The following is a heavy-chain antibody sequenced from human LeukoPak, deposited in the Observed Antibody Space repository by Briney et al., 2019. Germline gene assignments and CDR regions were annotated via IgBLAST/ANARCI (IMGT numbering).Heavy chain of an antibody. CDR2: IRYDGSNK. Sequence: GGSLRLSCAASGFTFSSYGMHWVRQAPGKGLEWEAFIRYDGSNKYYADSVKGRFTISRDNSKNTLYLQMNSLRAEDTAVYYCAKDGTSSGWYGVDRTDYWGQGTLVTVSS. J-gene: IGHJ4*02. V-gene: IGHV3-30*02. CDR1: GFTFSSYG. D-gene: IGHD6-19*01. CDR3: AKDGTSSGWYGVDRTDY.